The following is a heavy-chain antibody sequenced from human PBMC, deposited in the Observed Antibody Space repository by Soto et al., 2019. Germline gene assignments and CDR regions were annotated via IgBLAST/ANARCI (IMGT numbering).Heavy chain of an antibody. J-gene: IGHJ6*03. CDR2: ISAYNGNT. CDR1: GYTFTSYG. D-gene: IGHD3-9*01. V-gene: IGHV1-18*01. Sequence: ASVKVSCKASGYTFTSYGISWVRQAPGQGLQWMAWISAYNGNTNYAQKLQGRVTMTTDTSTSTAYMELRSLRSDDTAVYYCARVPTSYYDILTGYYYMDVWGKGTTVTVSS. CDR3: ARVPTSYYDILTGYYYMDV.